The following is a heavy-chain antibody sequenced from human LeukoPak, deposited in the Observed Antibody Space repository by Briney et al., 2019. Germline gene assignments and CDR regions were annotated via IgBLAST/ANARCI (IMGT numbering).Heavy chain of an antibody. V-gene: IGHV3-21*01. CDR2: ISSSSSYI. Sequence: RGPLRLSCAASGFTFSSYSMNWVRQAPGKGLEWVSSISSSSSYIYYADSVKGRFTISRDNAKNSLYLQMNSLRAEDTAVYYCARERYYYDSSGFDYWGQGTLVTVSS. J-gene: IGHJ4*02. CDR3: ARERYYYDSSGFDY. D-gene: IGHD3-22*01. CDR1: GFTFSSYS.